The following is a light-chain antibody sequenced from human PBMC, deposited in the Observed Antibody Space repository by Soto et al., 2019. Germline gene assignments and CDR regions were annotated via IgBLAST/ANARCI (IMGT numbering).Light chain of an antibody. CDR1: GSNIGAPYD. CDR2: GST. V-gene: IGLV1-40*01. Sequence: QLVLTQPPSLSGAPGQRVTISCTGSGSNIGAPYDVHRYQHLPGTAPKLLIYGSTNRPSGVPGRFSGSKSGTSASLAITGLQAEDEADYYCQSYDSSLSGYVFGAGTKLTVL. CDR3: QSYDSSLSGYV. J-gene: IGLJ1*01.